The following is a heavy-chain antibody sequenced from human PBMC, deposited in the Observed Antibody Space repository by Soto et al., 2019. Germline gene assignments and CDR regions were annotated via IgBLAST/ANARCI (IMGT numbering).Heavy chain of an antibody. CDR2: IYSGGST. Sequence: GGSLRLSCAASGFTVSSNYMSWVRQAPGKGLEWVSVIYSGGSTYYADSVKGRFTISRDNSKNTLYLQMNSLRAEDTAVYYCARDRVRLGFEYWGQGTLVTVSS. J-gene: IGHJ4*02. CDR1: GFTVSSNY. D-gene: IGHD3-9*01. V-gene: IGHV3-53*01. CDR3: ARDRVRLGFEY.